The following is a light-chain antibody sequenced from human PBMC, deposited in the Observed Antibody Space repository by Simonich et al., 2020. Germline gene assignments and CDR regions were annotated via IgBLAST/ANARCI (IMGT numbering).Light chain of an antibody. CDR2: AAY. Sequence: DIQMTHSPSSVSASVGDRVTITCRASQGISSWLAGYQQKPWKDPKLLLYAAYRLESGVQSRFSGSGSGTDYTLTISSLQPEDFATYYCLQHNSYPRTFGQGTKLEIK. CDR3: LQHNSYPRT. CDR1: QGISSW. V-gene: IGKV1-NL1*01. J-gene: IGKJ2*02.